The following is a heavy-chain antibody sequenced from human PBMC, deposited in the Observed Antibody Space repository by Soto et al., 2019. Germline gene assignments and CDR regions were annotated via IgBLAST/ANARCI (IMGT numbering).Heavy chain of an antibody. CDR2: IYWDDDK. CDR1: GFSLSTSGVG. J-gene: IGHJ4*02. D-gene: IGHD3-3*01. CDR3: AHNFLQGFWSGYSHCDS. Sequence: QITLKESGPTLVKPTQTLTLTCTFSGFSLSTSGVGVGWIRQPPGKALEWLALIYWDDDKRYSPSLKSRLTITKDTSKNQVVLTMTNMDPVDTATYYCAHNFLQGFWSGYSHCDSWGQGTLVTVSS. V-gene: IGHV2-5*02.